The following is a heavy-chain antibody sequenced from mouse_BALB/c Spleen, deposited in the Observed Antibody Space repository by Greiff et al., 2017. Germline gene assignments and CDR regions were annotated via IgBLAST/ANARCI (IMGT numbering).Heavy chain of an antibody. CDR3: ARDRVRDYFDY. J-gene: IGHJ2*01. Sequence: QVQLKESGPGLVAPSQSLFITCTVSGFSLTSYGVHWVRQPPGKGLEWLGVIWAGGSTNYNSALMSRLSISKDNSKSQVFLKMNSLQTDDTAMYYCARDRVRDYFDYWGQGTTLTVSS. V-gene: IGHV2-9*02. CDR1: GFSLTSYG. D-gene: IGHD2-14*01. CDR2: IWAGGST.